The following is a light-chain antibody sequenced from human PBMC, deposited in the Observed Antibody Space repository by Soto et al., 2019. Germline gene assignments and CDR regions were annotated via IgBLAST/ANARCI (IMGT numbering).Light chain of an antibody. J-gene: IGKJ2*01. V-gene: IGKV3-20*01. CDR3: QQYGLYT. CDR2: GSS. CDR1: QSVSSSY. Sequence: EIVLTQSPGTLSLSPGERATLSCRASQSVSSSYLAWYQQKPGQAHRLLIYGSSSRATGIPDRFSGSGSGTDFTLTIIRLEPEDFAVYYCQQYGLYTFGQGTKLEIK.